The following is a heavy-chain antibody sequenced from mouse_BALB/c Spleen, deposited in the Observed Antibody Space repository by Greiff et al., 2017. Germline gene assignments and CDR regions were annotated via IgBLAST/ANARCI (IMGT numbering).Heavy chain of an antibody. D-gene: IGHD3-1*01. CDR3: AGGSSGSRFAY. CDR1: GFTFSSYA. Sequence: EVMLVESGGGLVKPGGSLKLSCAASGFTFSSYAMSWVRQSPEKRLEWVAEISSGGSYTYYPDTVTGRFTISRDNAKNTLYLEMSSLRSEDTAMYYCAGGSSGSRFAYWGQGTLVTVSA. CDR2: ISSGGSYT. V-gene: IGHV5-9-4*01. J-gene: IGHJ3*01.